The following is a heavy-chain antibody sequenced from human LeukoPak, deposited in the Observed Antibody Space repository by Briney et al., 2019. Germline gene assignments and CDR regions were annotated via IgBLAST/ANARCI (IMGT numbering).Heavy chain of an antibody. Sequence: SQTLSLTCTVSGGSISSGGYYWSWIRQHPGKGLEWIGYIYYSGSTCYNPSLKSRVTISVDTSKNQFSLKLSSVTAADTAVYYCARDPGYCSGGSCYSPLAGFDPWGQGTLVTVSS. CDR2: IYYSGST. J-gene: IGHJ5*02. V-gene: IGHV4-31*03. D-gene: IGHD2-15*01. CDR1: GGSISSGGYY. CDR3: ARDPGYCSGGSCYSPLAGFDP.